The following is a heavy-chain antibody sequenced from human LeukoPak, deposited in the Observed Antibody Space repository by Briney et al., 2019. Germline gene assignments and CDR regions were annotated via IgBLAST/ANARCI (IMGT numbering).Heavy chain of an antibody. Sequence: PSETLSLTCTVSGGSISSGDYYWSWIRQPPGKGLEWIGYIYHSGSPYYNPSLKSRVSISVDTSKNQFSLKLSSVSAADTAVYFCAREGAYYHSSGYREDWGQGALVTVSS. V-gene: IGHV4-30-4*01. D-gene: IGHD3-22*01. CDR3: AREGAYYHSSGYRED. CDR1: GGSISSGDYY. J-gene: IGHJ4*02. CDR2: IYHSGSP.